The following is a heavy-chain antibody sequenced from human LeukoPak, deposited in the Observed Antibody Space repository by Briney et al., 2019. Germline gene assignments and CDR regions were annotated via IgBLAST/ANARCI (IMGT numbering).Heavy chain of an antibody. V-gene: IGHV1-46*01. CDR2: ISPSGGGT. Sequence: ASVKVSCKSSGYTFTSYYIHWVRQAPGQGLEWMGIISPSGGGTGYAQDFQGRVTMTRDTSTSTVYMELSSLRSEDTAVYFCARGGPQWLVLRKRFYFDSWGQGTLVTVSS. D-gene: IGHD6-19*01. CDR3: ARGGPQWLVLRKRFYFDS. J-gene: IGHJ4*02. CDR1: GYTFTSYY.